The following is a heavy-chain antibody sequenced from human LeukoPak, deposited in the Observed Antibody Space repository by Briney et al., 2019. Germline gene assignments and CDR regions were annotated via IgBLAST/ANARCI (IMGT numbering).Heavy chain of an antibody. CDR1: GYTFTSYY. CDR3: ARAPKRGYCSGGSCYYYYMDV. D-gene: IGHD2-15*01. CDR2: INPSGGST. J-gene: IGHJ6*03. Sequence: VASVKVSCKASGYTFTSYYMHWVRQAPGQGLEWMGIINPSGGSTSYAQKFQGRVTMTRDMSTSTVYMELSSLRSEDTAVYYCARAPKRGYCSGGSCYYYYMDVWGKGTTVTVSS. V-gene: IGHV1-46*01.